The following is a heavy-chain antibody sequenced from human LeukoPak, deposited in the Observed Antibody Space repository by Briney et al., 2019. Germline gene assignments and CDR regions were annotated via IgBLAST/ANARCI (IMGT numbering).Heavy chain of an antibody. J-gene: IGHJ4*02. CDR3: ARVGRDWYDSSGYYYFDY. CDR2: IYTSGST. Sequence: PSETLSLTCTVSGGSISSYYWSWIRQPAGKGLEWIGRIYTSGSTNYNPSLKSRVTMSVDTSKNQFSLKLSSVTAADTAVYYCARVGRDWYDSSGYYYFDYWGQGTLVTVSS. V-gene: IGHV4-4*07. CDR1: GGSISSYY. D-gene: IGHD3-22*01.